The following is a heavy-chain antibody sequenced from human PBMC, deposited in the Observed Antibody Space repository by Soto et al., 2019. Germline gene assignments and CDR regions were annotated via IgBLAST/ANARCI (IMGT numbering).Heavy chain of an antibody. Sequence: ASVKVSCKASGYTFTGYYMHWVRQAPGQGLEWMGWINPNSGGTNYAQKFQGWVTMTRDTSISTAYMELSRLRSDDTAVYYCAREWYSSGWYSDYWGQGTLVTVSS. CDR1: GYTFTGYY. CDR3: AREWYSSGWYSDY. CDR2: INPNSGGT. D-gene: IGHD6-19*01. J-gene: IGHJ4*02. V-gene: IGHV1-2*04.